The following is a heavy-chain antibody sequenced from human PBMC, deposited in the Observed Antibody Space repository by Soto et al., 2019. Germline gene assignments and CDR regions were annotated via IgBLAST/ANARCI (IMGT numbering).Heavy chain of an antibody. CDR2: IYYSGST. J-gene: IGHJ6*02. D-gene: IGHD5-18*01. V-gene: IGHV4-31*03. CDR1: GGSISSGGYY. CDR3: ARDTAMASPYYYYGMDV. Sequence: PSETLSLTCTVSGGSISSGGYYWSWIRQHPGKGLEWIGYIYYSGSTYYNPSLKSRVTISVDTSKNQFSLKLSSVTAADTAVYYCARDTAMASPYYYYGMDVWGQGTTVPVSS.